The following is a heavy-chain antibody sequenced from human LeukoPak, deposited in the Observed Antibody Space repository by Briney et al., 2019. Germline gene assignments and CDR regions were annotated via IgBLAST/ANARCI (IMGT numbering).Heavy chain of an antibody. CDR2: IYTGGST. D-gene: IGHD5-18*01. V-gene: IGHV4-61*02. CDR3: ARERKSGYSYNIEY. Sequence: SQTLSLTCTVSGGSISSGSYYWSWLRQPAGKGLEWIGRIYTGGSTNYNPSLKSRVTISVDTSKNQFSLKLSSVTAADTAVYYCARERKSGYSYNIEYWGQGTLVSVSS. CDR1: GGSISSGSYY. J-gene: IGHJ4*02.